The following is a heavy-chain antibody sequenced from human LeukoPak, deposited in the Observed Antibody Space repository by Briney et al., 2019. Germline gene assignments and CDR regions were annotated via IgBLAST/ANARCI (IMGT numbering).Heavy chain of an antibody. CDR1: GFTFRTYA. J-gene: IGHJ4*02. CDR3: VREAYYYGSSGYEVIGNFDY. CDR2: VSSDGDTK. D-gene: IGHD3-22*01. Sequence: GGSLRLSCAASGFTFRTYAIHWVRQAPDKGLEWAAVVSSDGDTKFYADSVKGRFTISRDNSKNTLYLQMNSLRAEDTAAYYCVREAYYYGSSGYEVIGNFDYWGQGTLVAVSS. V-gene: IGHV3-30-3*01.